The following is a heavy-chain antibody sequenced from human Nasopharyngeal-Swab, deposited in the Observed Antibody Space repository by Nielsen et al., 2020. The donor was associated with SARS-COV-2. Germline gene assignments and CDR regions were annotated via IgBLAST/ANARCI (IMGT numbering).Heavy chain of an antibody. CDR2: ISGSGGST. D-gene: IGHD3-10*02. CDR3: AKNGRALVGNFDY. CDR1: GFTFSSYA. Sequence: GESLKISCAASGFTFSSYAMSWVRQAPGKGLEWVSAISGSGGSTYYADSVKGRFTISRDNSKNTPYLQMNSLRAEDTAVYYCAKNGRALVGNFDYWGQGTLVTVSS. J-gene: IGHJ4*02. V-gene: IGHV3-23*01.